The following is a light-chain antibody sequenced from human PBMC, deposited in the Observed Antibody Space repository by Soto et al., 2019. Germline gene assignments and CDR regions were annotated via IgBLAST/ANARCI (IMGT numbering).Light chain of an antibody. CDR3: QHFNSYSQA. CDR1: QTISSW. Sequence: DIQMTQSPSTLSGSVGDRVTITCRASQTISSWLAWYQQKPGKAPKLLIYTASTLKSGVPSRFSGSGSGTEFTRTISSLQHDDFATYYCQHFNSYSQAFEQGTKVKFK. CDR2: TAS. V-gene: IGKV1-5*03. J-gene: IGKJ1*01.